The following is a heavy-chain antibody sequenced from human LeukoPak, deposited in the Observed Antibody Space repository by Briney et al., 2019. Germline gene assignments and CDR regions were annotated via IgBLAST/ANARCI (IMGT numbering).Heavy chain of an antibody. CDR3: ARHSSGYYHYDY. D-gene: IGHD3-22*01. CDR2: INSDGRRT. Sequence: GGSLRLSCAASGFTFSSYWMHWVRQAPGKGLVWVSRINSDGRRTSYADSVKGRFTISRDNSKNTLHLQMNSLRAEDTAVYYCARHSSGYYHYDYWGPGTPVTVAS. J-gene: IGHJ4*02. V-gene: IGHV3-74*01. CDR1: GFTFSSYW.